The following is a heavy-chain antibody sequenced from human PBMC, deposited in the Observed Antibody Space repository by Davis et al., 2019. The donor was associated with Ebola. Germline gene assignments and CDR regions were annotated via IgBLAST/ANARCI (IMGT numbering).Heavy chain of an antibody. CDR2: IYTSGST. Sequence: PGGSLRLSCTVSGGSISSYYWSWIRQPAGKGLEWIGRIYTSGSTNYNPSLKGRVTISVDTSKNKFSLKLSLVTAADTAGYYCARVLLGSLKARYYYYMDVWGKGTTVTVSS. V-gene: IGHV4-4*07. D-gene: IGHD3-10*01. CDR3: ARVLLGSLKARYYYYMDV. J-gene: IGHJ6*03. CDR1: GGSISSYY.